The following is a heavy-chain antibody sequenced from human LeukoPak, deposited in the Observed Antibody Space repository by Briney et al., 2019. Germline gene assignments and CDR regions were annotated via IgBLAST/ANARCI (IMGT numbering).Heavy chain of an antibody. V-gene: IGHV3-48*04. CDR3: AELGITMIGGV. CDR2: ISSSGSTI. CDR1: GFSISSNG. D-gene: IGHD3-10*02. Sequence: GGTLRLSCASSGFSISSNGMTWVRQAPGKGLEWVSYISSSGSTIYYADSVKGRFTISRDNAKNSLYLQMNSLRAEDTAVYYCAELGITMIGGVWGKGTTVTISS. J-gene: IGHJ6*04.